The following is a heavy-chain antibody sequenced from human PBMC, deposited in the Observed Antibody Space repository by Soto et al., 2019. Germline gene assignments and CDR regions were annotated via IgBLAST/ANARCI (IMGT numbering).Heavy chain of an antibody. V-gene: IGHV1-69*02. CDR2: IIPILGIA. CDR1: GGTFSSYT. D-gene: IGHD2-2*01. Sequence: ASVKVSCKASGGTFSSYTISWVRQAPGQGLEWMGRIIPILGIANYAQKFQGRVTITADKSTSTAYMELSRLRSEDTAVYYCARGVVPARAVVGYYYYYMDVWGKGTTVTVSS. J-gene: IGHJ6*03. CDR3: ARGVVPARAVVGYYYYYMDV.